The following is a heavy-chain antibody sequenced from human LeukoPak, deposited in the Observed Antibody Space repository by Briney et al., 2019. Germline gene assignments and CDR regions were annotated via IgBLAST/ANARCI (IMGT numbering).Heavy chain of an antibody. CDR2: IYYSGST. CDR3: ASPWELLGAFDI. J-gene: IGHJ3*02. D-gene: IGHD1-26*01. CDR1: GGSISSSSYY. V-gene: IGHV4-39*01. Sequence: SETLSLTCTVSGGSISSSSYYWGWIRQPPGKGLEWIGSIYYSGSTYYNPSLKSRVTISVDTPKNQFSLKLSSVTAADTAVYYCASPWELLGAFDIWGQGTMVTVSS.